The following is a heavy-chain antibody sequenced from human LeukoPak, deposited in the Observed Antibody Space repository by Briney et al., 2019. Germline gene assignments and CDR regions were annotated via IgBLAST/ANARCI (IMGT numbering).Heavy chain of an antibody. D-gene: IGHD3-3*01. CDR1: GGSISSYY. V-gene: IGHV4-59*08. Sequence: SETLSLTCTVSGGSISSYYWSWIRQPPGKGLEWIGYIYYSGSTNYNPSLKSRVTISVDTSKNQFSLKLSSVTAADTAVYYCARAHGRGFLDWFDPWGQGTLVTVSS. CDR2: IYYSGST. CDR3: ARAHGRGFLDWFDP. J-gene: IGHJ5*02.